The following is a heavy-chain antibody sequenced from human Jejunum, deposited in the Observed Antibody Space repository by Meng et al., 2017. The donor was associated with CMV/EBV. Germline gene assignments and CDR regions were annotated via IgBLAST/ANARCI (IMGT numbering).Heavy chain of an antibody. CDR3: VGAPAYGDSSFDY. D-gene: IGHD4-17*01. CDR1: AFTLSDYG. Sequence: SAFTLSDYGMNWVRQAPGQGLEWVSSIGSGNTYIYYADSVRGRFTISRDNVKNSVYLQMDSLRAEDTAVYYCVGAPAYGDSSFDYWGQGTLVTVSS. CDR2: IGSGNTYI. V-gene: IGHV3-21*01. J-gene: IGHJ4*02.